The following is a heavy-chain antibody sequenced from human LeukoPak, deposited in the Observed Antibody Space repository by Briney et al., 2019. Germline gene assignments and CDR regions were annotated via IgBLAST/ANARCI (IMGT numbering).Heavy chain of an antibody. CDR3: ARASRPYSSGWYYFDY. CDR1: GGPFSSYA. J-gene: IGHJ4*02. V-gene: IGHV1-69*01. CDR2: IIPIFGTA. Sequence: SVKVSCKASGGPFSSYAISWVRQAPGQGLEWRGGIIPIFGTANYAQKFQGRVTITADESTSTAYMELSSLRSEDTAVYYCARASRPYSSGWYYFDYWGQGTLVTVSS. D-gene: IGHD6-19*01.